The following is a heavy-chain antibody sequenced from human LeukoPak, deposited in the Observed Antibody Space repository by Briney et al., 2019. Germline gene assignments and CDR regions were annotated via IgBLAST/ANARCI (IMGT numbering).Heavy chain of an antibody. CDR3: ARDHRVAVAGTGVQGY. V-gene: IGHV4-39*07. CDR1: GGSISSSSHY. Sequence: SETLSLTCTVSGGSISSSSHYWGWMRLPPGKGLEWIGSIHYSGSTYYNPSLKSRVTISQDTSKNQFSLKLSSVTAADTAVYYCARDHRVAVAGTGVQGYWGQGTLVTVSS. D-gene: IGHD6-19*01. CDR2: IHYSGST. J-gene: IGHJ4*02.